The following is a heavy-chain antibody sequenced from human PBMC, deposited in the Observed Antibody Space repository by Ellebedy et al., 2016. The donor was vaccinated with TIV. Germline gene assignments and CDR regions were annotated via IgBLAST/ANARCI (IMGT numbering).Heavy chain of an antibody. V-gene: IGHV1-8*01. J-gene: IGHJ4*02. CDR3: ARELTGDTYDY. D-gene: IGHD5-18*01. CDR2: MNPNSGNT. Sequence: ASVKVSXXASGYTFTSYDINWVRQATGQGLEWMGWMNPNSGNTGYAQKFQGRVTMTRDTSISTAYMELSRLRSDDTAVYYCARELTGDTYDYWGQGTLVTVSS. CDR1: GYTFTSYD.